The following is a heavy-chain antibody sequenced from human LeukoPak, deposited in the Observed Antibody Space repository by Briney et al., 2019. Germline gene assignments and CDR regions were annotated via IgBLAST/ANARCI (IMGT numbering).Heavy chain of an antibody. Sequence: GTSLRLSCAASGFIFRNYGFHWVRQAPGRGPEWVAGVTSDGRTEVYVDSVKGRFTLSRDNSMNTVYLQMNWLRSEDTGVYYCARDLGFGAPDDYWDQGTLVTVSS. V-gene: IGHV3-30*03. CDR1: GFIFRNYG. CDR3: ARDLGFGAPDDY. CDR2: VTSDGRTE. J-gene: IGHJ4*02. D-gene: IGHD3-10*01.